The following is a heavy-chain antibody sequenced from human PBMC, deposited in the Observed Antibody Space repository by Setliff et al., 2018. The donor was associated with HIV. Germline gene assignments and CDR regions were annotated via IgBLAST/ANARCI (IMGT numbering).Heavy chain of an antibody. V-gene: IGHV5-51*01. J-gene: IGHJ4*02. CDR2: LYPADSNI. CDR3: ARTYYDSSGYSHFDH. Sequence: GESLKISCKGSGYSFSSYWIGWVRQMPGKGLEFMGLLYPADSNIRYSPSFQGQVTISVDKSANTAFLQWTSLRASDTAMYYCARTYYDSSGYSHFDHWGQGTLVTVSS. D-gene: IGHD3-22*01. CDR1: GYSFSSYW.